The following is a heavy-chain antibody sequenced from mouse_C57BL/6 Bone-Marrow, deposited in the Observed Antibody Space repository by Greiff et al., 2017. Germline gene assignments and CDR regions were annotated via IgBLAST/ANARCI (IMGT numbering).Heavy chain of an antibody. Sequence: EVQLQQSGPELVKPGASVKISCKASGYSFTGYYMNWVKQSPEKSLEWIGEINPSTGGTTYTQKFKAKANLTVDKSSSTAYMQLKSLTSEDSAVYYCARENFDVWGTGTTVTVSS. J-gene: IGHJ1*03. CDR2: INPSTGGT. V-gene: IGHV1-42*01. CDR1: GYSFTGYY. CDR3: ARENFDV.